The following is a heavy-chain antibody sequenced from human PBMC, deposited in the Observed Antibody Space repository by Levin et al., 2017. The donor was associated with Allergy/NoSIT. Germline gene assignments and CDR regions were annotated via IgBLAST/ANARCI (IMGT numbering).Heavy chain of an antibody. V-gene: IGHV1-69*13. Sequence: SVKVSCKASGGIFSSDGFSWVRQAPGQGLEWMGGILPIFGSANYAQKFQDRLTLTADESTTTSFMELSSLRSEDTAVYYCARSYCGGDCVSPFDSWGQGTLVTVSS. CDR3: ARSYCGGDCVSPFDS. CDR2: ILPIFGSA. D-gene: IGHD2-21*01. CDR1: GGIFSSDG. J-gene: IGHJ4*02.